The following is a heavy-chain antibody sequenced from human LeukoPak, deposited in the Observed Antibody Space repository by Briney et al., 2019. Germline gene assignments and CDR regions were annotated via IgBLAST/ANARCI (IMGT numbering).Heavy chain of an antibody. CDR1: GVSISSYY. CDR3: ARAFDDSSGFYAFDI. D-gene: IGHD3-22*01. J-gene: IGHJ3*02. Sequence: SETLSLTCTVSGVSISSYYWSWIRQPAGKGLEWIGRIYTSGSTNYNPSLKSRVTMSVDTSKNQFSLKLSSVTAADTAVYYCARAFDDSSGFYAFDIWGQGTMVTVSS. V-gene: IGHV4-4*07. CDR2: IYTSGST.